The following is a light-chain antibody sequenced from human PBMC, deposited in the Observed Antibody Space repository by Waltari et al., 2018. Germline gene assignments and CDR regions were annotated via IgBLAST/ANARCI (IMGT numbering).Light chain of an antibody. V-gene: IGKV3-20*01. J-gene: IGKJ1*01. Sequence: IVLTQSPGTLSLSPGERATLSCRSSQSVSSSYLAWYQQKPGQAPRLLIYGASSRATGIPDRFSGSVSGTDFTLTISRLEPEDFAVYYCQQYGSSPWTFGQGTKVEIK. CDR2: GAS. CDR3: QQYGSSPWT. CDR1: QSVSSSY.